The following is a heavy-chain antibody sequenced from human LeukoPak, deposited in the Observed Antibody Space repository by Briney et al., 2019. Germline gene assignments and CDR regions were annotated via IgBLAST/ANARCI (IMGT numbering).Heavy chain of an antibody. CDR2: IKQDGSEK. CDR3: ARDRSYSGSYYTFDY. V-gene: IGHV3-7*01. Sequence: PGGSLRLSCAASGFTFSSYWMSWVRQAPGKGLEWVANIKQDGSEKYYVDSVKGRFTISRDNAKNSLYLQMNSLRAEDTAVYYCARDRSYSGSYYTFDYWGQGTLVTVSS. D-gene: IGHD1-26*01. J-gene: IGHJ4*02. CDR1: GFTFSSYW.